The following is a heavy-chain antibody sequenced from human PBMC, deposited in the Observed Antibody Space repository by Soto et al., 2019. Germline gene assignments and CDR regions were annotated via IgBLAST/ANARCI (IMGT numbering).Heavy chain of an antibody. CDR2: ISYDGSNK. J-gene: IGHJ3*02. CDR3: AKVSVYDAFDI. V-gene: IGHV3-30*18. CDR1: GFTFSSYG. Sequence: GGSLRLSCAASGFTFSSYGRHWVRQATGKGLEWVAVISYDGSNKYYADSVKGRFTISRDNSKNTLYLQRNSLRAEDTAVYYCAKVSVYDAFDIWGQGTMVTVSS.